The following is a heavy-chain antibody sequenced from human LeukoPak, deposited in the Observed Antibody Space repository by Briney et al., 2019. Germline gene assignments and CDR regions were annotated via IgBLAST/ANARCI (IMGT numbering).Heavy chain of an antibody. Sequence: ASVKVSCKASGYTLTASYMPWVRQAPGKGLEWMGWMNPNSGGTNYAQKFQGRVTMTRDTSISTAYMELSRLRSDDTAVYYCARPAAGTQYWGQGTLVTVSS. V-gene: IGHV1-2*02. CDR1: GYTLTASY. J-gene: IGHJ4*02. CDR3: ARPAAGTQY. D-gene: IGHD6-13*01. CDR2: MNPNSGGT.